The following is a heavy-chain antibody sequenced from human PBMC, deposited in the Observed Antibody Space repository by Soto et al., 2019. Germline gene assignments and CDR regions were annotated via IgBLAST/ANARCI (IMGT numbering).Heavy chain of an antibody. CDR1: AFSLRTRGVG. CDR3: AHGDGSYYDSSGRRGFDP. Sequence: SGPTLVNPTQTLTLTCTFSAFSLRTRGVGVGWIRQPPGKALEWLALIYWDDDKRYNPSLKSRLTITKDTSRNQVVLTMTNMDPVDTGTYYCAHGDGSYYDSSGRRGFDPWGQ. D-gene: IGHD3-22*01. CDR2: IYWDDDK. V-gene: IGHV2-5*02. J-gene: IGHJ5*02.